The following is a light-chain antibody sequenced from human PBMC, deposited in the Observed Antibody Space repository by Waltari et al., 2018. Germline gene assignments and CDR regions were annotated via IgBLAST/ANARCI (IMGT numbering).Light chain of an antibody. Sequence: EIVLTQSPGTLSLSPGERAPLPCRASQSISSNYLAWYQQKPGQAPRLLIYAASSRATGIPDRFSGSGSGTDFTLTISRMEPEDFAVYYCQQYGSSPITFGQGTRLEIK. CDR3: QQYGSSPIT. CDR2: AAS. CDR1: QSISSNY. V-gene: IGKV3-20*01. J-gene: IGKJ5*01.